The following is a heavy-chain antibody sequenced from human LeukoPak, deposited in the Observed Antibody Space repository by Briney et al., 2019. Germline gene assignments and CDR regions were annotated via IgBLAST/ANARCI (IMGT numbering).Heavy chain of an antibody. CDR1: GFTFSNYG. V-gene: IGHV3-33*01. J-gene: IGHJ4*02. CDR2: IWYDGSDK. D-gene: IGHD3-10*01. CDR3: ARDLGYFHGSGSYFDY. Sequence: GGSLRLSCAPSGFTFSNYGMYWVRQAPGKGLEWGAVIWYDGSDKYHADSVKGRFTISRDNSKNTLSLQMNSLRAEDTAVYYCARDLGYFHGSGSYFDYWGQGTLVTVSS.